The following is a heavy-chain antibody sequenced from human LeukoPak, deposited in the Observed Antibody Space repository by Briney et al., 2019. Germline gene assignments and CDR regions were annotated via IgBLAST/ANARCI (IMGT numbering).Heavy chain of an antibody. CDR2: ISSSSSYI. Sequence: GGSLRLSYAASGFTFSSYSMNWVRQAPGKGLEWVSSISSSSSYIYYADSVKGRFTISRDNAKNSLYLQMNSLRAEDTAVYYCARDLKLFRQLVSYFDYWGQGTLVTASS. D-gene: IGHD6-6*01. V-gene: IGHV3-21*01. CDR1: GFTFSSYS. J-gene: IGHJ4*02. CDR3: ARDLKLFRQLVSYFDY.